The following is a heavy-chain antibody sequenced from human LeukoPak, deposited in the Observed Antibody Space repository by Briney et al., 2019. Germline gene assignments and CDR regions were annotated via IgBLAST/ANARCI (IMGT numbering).Heavy chain of an antibody. CDR2: VYSSGNT. V-gene: IGHV4-4*08. J-gene: IGHJ4*02. CDR1: DGSISIYY. Sequence: SETLSLTCTVSDGSISIYYWSWIRQPPGKGLEWIGYVYSSGNTNNSPSLKGRAIISADTSKNQFSLKLTSVTAADTAVYYCVRDRELTYWGQGILVTVSS. D-gene: IGHD3-10*01. CDR3: VRDRELTY.